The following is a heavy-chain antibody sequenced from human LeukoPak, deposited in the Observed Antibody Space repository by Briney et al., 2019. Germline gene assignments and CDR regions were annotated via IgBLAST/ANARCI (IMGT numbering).Heavy chain of an antibody. V-gene: IGHV3-7*02. CDR1: GFTFSSYW. J-gene: IGHJ4*02. CDR2: IKQDGSEK. Sequence: TGGSLRLSCAASGFTFSSYWMSWVRQAPGKGLEWVANIKQDGSEKYYADSVKGRFTISRDNSKNTLYLQVNSLRAEDTAVYYCANHCSGYLLPRHWGQGTLVTVSS. CDR3: ANHCSGYLLPRH. D-gene: IGHD2-15*01.